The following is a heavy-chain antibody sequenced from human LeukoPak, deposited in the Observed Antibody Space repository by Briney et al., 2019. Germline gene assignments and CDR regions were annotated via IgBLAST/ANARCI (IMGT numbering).Heavy chain of an antibody. D-gene: IGHD4-17*01. V-gene: IGHV1-24*01. CDR1: GYTLTELS. Sequence: ASVKVSCKVSGYTLTELSMHWVRQAPGKGLEWMGGFDPEDGETIYAQKFQGRVTITEDTSTDTAYMELSSLRSEDTAVYYCATVSYGDYAFDYWGQGTLVTVSS. CDR3: ATVSYGDYAFDY. CDR2: FDPEDGET. J-gene: IGHJ4*02.